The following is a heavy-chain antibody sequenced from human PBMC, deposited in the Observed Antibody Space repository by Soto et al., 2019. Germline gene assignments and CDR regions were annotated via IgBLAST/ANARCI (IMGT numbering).Heavy chain of an antibody. CDR3: AREAGAGPTYYFDY. CDR1: GGSISSYY. CDR2: IYYSGST. D-gene: IGHD6-19*01. J-gene: IGHJ4*02. V-gene: IGHV4-59*01. Sequence: SETLSLTCTVSGGSISSYYWSWIRHPPGKGLEWIGYIYYSGSTNYNPSLKSRVTITVNPSKKQFSLKLSSVTASDTAVYYCAREAGAGPTYYFDYWGQGTLVTVSS.